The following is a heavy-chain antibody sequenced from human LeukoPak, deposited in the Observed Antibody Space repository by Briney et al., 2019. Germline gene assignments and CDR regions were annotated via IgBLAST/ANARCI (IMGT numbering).Heavy chain of an antibody. Sequence: SETLSLTCAVSGGSISSSNWRCWLRQPPGKGLGWIGVIYHSGSNNYTPSLKSRVTISVDKSKNQFSLKLSSVTAAGTAVYYCARVGAVAGYDYWGQGTLVTVSS. D-gene: IGHD6-19*01. CDR3: ARVGAVAGYDY. CDR1: GGSISSSNW. J-gene: IGHJ4*02. CDR2: IYHSGSN. V-gene: IGHV4-4*02.